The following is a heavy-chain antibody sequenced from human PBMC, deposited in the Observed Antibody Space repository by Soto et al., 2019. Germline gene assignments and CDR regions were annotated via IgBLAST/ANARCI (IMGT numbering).Heavy chain of an antibody. CDR1: GGSFSGYY. J-gene: IGHJ6*03. Sequence: SETLSLTCAVYGGSFSGYYWSWIRQPPGKGLEWIGEINHSGSTNYNPSLKSRVTISVETSKNQFSLKLSSVTAADTAVYYCARAPVSPSIAAGYYMDVWGKGTTVTVSS. D-gene: IGHD6-6*01. V-gene: IGHV4-34*01. CDR2: INHSGST. CDR3: ARAPVSPSIAAGYYMDV.